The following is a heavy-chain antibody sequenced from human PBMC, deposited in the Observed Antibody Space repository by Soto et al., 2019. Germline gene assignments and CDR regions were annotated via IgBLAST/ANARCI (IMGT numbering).Heavy chain of an antibody. J-gene: IGHJ3*02. V-gene: IGHV1-69*10. CDR2: IIPIFGIA. Sequence: ASVKVSCKASGGTFSSYAISWVRQAPGQGLEWMGGIIPIFGIANYAQKFQGRVTITADKSTSTAYMELSSLRSEDTALYYCASGCRSGWSVAFDIWGQGTMVTVSS. D-gene: IGHD6-19*01. CDR3: ASGCRSGWSVAFDI. CDR1: GGTFSSYA.